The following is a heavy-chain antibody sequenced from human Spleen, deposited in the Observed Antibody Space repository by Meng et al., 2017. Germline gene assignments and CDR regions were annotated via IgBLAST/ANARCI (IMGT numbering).Heavy chain of an antibody. V-gene: IGHV3-30-3*01. CDR3: ATGATYYFDY. CDR2: ISPDGSNE. J-gene: IGHJ4*02. CDR1: GFTFSSCA. D-gene: IGHD1-26*01. Sequence: QGQLVESGGGVVPPGRSLRLSCAASGFTFSSCAMHWVRQAPGEGLECVAVISPDGSNEYYADSVNGRFTISRDNSKNTFYLQMNSLRSEDTAVYYCATGATYYFDYWGQGALVTVSS.